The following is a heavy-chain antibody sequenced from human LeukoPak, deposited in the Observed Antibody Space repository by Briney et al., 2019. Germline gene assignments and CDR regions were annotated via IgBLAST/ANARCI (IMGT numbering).Heavy chain of an antibody. J-gene: IGHJ4*02. CDR2: MNPNSGNT. D-gene: IGHD6-6*01. CDR3: ARALTFRPSIAAI. Sequence: ASVKVSCKASGYTFTSYDINWVRQATGQGFEWMGWMNPNSGNTGYAQKFQGRVTMTRNTSISTAYMELSSLRSEDTAVYYCARALTFRPSIAAIWGQGTLVTVSS. CDR1: GYTFTSYD. V-gene: IGHV1-8*01.